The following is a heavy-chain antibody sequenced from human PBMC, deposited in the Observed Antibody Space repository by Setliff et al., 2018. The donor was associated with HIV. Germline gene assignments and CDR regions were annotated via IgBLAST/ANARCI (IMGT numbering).Heavy chain of an antibody. D-gene: IGHD6-19*01. CDR3: ARYALAVPGYHNAFDI. CDR2: ISSTSSNI. Sequence: GESLKISCAASGFSFSSYGMNWVRQAPGKGLEWVSYISSTSSNIYYVDSVEGRFTISRDNADNSLYLQMNSLRAEDTAVYYCARYALAVPGYHNAFDIWGQGTMVTVS. CDR1: GFSFSSYG. J-gene: IGHJ3*02. V-gene: IGHV3-48*01.